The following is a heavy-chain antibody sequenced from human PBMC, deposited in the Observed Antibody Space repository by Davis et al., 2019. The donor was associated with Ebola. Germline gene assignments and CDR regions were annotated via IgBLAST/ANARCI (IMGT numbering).Heavy chain of an antibody. CDR3: ARDMTTPWAYCGGDCYNFDY. D-gene: IGHD2-21*01. J-gene: IGHJ4*02. CDR1: GFTFSSYS. Sequence: GESLKISCAASGFTFSSYSMNWVRQAPGKGLEWVSYISSSSSYIYYADSVKGRFTISRDNAKNSLYLQMNSLRAEDTAVYYCARDMTTPWAYCGGDCYNFDYWGQGTLVTVSS. V-gene: IGHV3-21*05. CDR2: ISSSSSYI.